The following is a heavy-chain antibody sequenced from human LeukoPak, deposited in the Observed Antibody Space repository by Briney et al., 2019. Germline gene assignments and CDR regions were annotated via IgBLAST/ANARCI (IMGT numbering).Heavy chain of an antibody. CDR3: AREQYLAYDVFGF. CDR2: VHFSGTT. CDR1: GGSIIGYY. D-gene: IGHD4-11*01. J-gene: IGHJ3*01. V-gene: IGHV4-59*01. Sequence: SETLPLTCTVSGGSIIGYYWSWIRQSPGRGLEWIGYVHFSGTTSFNPSLKSRVTISVDTSKNQFSLRLSSMTAADTAVYYCAREQYLAYDVFGFWGQGTMVTVSS.